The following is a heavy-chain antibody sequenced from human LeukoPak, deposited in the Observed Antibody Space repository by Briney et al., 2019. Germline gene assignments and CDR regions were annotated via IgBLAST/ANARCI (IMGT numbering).Heavy chain of an antibody. CDR3: ARRRYCTGGSCYYFDS. J-gene: IGHJ4*02. CDR1: GASITSSHW. Sequence: SGTLSLTCAVSGASITSSHWWSWARQPPGKGLEWIGEIHGSGTTNYKPSLKSRVTMSLDKSNNQISLKLTSVTAADTAVYYCARRRYCTGGSCYYFDSWGQGTLVTVSS. CDR2: IHGSGTT. V-gene: IGHV4-4*02. D-gene: IGHD2-15*01.